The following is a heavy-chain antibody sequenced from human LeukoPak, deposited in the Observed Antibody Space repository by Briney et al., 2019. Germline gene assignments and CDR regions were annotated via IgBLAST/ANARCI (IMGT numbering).Heavy chain of an antibody. D-gene: IGHD2-2*02. J-gene: IGHJ4*02. CDR1: GGSISSVNYY. CDR2: IYTSGST. CDR3: ARDRGYCSSTSCYRWLDY. Sequence: SQTLSLTCTVSGGSISSVNYYWSWIRQPAGKGLEWIGRIYTSGSTNYNPSLKSRVTMSVDTSKNQSSLKLSSVTAADTAVYYCARDRGYCSSTSCYRWLDYWGRGTLVTVSS. V-gene: IGHV4-61*02.